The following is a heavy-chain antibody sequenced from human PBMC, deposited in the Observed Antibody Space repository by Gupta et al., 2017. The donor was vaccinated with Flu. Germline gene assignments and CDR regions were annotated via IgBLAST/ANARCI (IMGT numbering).Heavy chain of an antibody. CDR3: ARIGRVNGGADF. D-gene: IGHD1-1*01. CDR1: GFTFSDYW. V-gene: IGHV3-7*01. J-gene: IGHJ4*02. CDR2: IKEDGSET. Sequence: EVQLVESGGGLVQPAGSLRLSCETSGFTFSDYWMHWARQAPGRGLEWLANIKEDGSETFYLDSVKGRFTISRDNAKNSLYLEMTSLRTEDTAVYYCARIGRVNGGADFWGQGALVTVSS.